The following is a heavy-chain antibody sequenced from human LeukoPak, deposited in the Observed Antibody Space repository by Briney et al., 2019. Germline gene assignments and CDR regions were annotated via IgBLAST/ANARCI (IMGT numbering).Heavy chain of an antibody. Sequence: PSATLSLTCTVSGGSISRYYWNWIRQPAGKGLEWIGRIYTSGSTNNNPSLKSRVTMSVDTSKNQFSLKLTSVTAADTAVYYCARDNTGTTAMAWVHSYYYYYMDVWGKGTTVTISS. D-gene: IGHD1-1*01. J-gene: IGHJ6*03. CDR2: IYTSGST. CDR1: GGSISRYY. CDR3: ARDNTGTTAMAWVHSYYYYYMDV. V-gene: IGHV4-4*07.